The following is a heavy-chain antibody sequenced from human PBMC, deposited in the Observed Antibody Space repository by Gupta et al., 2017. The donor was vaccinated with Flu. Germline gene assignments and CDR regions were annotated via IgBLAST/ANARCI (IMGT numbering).Heavy chain of an antibody. D-gene: IGHD1-1*01. CDR2: IRYDGSKT. J-gene: IGHJ4*02. V-gene: IGHV3-30*02. CDR3: AKGVSGGWQQQC. Sequence: GEGLEWVALIRYDGSKTYYADSVTGRFTISRDNSNNTLYLQLNCLSVEDTAVYYCAKGVSGGWQQQCWGQGTLLT.